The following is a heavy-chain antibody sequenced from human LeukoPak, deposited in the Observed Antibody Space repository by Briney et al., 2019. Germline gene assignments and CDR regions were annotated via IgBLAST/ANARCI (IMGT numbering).Heavy chain of an antibody. CDR2: INWNGGRT. J-gene: IGHJ3*02. Sequence: GGSLRLSCAASGFTFDDYGMSWVRQAPGKGLEWVSGINWNGGRTGYADSVKGRFTISRDNAKNSLYLQMNSPRAEDTALYHCARAVSSSGLGAFDIWGQGTMVTVSS. CDR1: GFTFDDYG. V-gene: IGHV3-20*01. CDR3: ARAVSSSGLGAFDI. D-gene: IGHD6-6*01.